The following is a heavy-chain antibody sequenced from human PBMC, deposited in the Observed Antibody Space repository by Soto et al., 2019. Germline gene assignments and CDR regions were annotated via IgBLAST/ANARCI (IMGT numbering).Heavy chain of an antibody. CDR1: GFTFSSYA. D-gene: IGHD3-22*01. J-gene: IGHJ5*02. CDR2: ISYDGSNK. CDR3: ARVGEDYYDSSGYYWFDP. V-gene: IGHV3-30-3*01. Sequence: GGSLRLSCAASGFTFSSYAMHWVRQAPGKGLEWVAVISYDGSNKYYADSVKGRFTISRDNSKNTLYLQMNSLRAEDTAVYYCARVGEDYYDSSGYYWFDPWGQGTLVTVSS.